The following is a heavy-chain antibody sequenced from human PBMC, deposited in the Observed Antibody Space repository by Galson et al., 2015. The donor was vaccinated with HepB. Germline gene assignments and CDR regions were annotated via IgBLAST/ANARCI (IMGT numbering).Heavy chain of an antibody. CDR1: GYTFTTYW. Sequence: QSGAEVKKPGESLTISCKASGYTFTTYWISWVRQLPGKGLEWMGRIDPSDSYTNYSPSVEGHVSFFADKSINTAYLQWSSLKASDTAMYYCARHRYYDSSGNGDCFGLWGQGTLVTVSS. CDR2: IDPSDSYT. D-gene: IGHD3-22*01. CDR3: ARHRYYDSSGNGDCFGL. V-gene: IGHV5-10-1*01. J-gene: IGHJ5*02.